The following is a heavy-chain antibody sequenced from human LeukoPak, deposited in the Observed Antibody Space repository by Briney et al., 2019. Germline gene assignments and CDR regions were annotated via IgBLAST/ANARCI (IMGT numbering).Heavy chain of an antibody. V-gene: IGHV4-34*01. CDR2: INHSGST. CDR3: ARGDYGMDV. Sequence: SETLSLTCAVYGGSFSGYYWSWIRQPPGKGLEWIGEINHSGSTNYNPSLKSRVTISVDTSKNQFSLKLSSVTAADTAVYYCARGDYGMDVWGQGTTVTVSS. CDR1: GGSFSGYY. J-gene: IGHJ6*02.